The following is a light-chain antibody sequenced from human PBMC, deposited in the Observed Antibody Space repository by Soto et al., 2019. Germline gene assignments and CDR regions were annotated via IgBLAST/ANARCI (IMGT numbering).Light chain of an antibody. CDR2: DAS. CDR3: QQRSNWPSIT. Sequence: IVLTQSPATLSLSPWERATLSCRASQSVSSYLAWYQQKPGQAPRLLIYDASNRATGIPARFSGSGSGTDFTLTISSLEPEDFAVYYCQQRSNWPSITFGQGTRLEI. J-gene: IGKJ5*01. V-gene: IGKV3-11*01. CDR1: QSVSSY.